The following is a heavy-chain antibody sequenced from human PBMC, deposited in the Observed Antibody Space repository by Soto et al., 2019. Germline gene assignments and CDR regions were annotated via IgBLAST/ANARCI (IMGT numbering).Heavy chain of an antibody. D-gene: IGHD3-10*01. J-gene: IGHJ4*02. CDR3: ARVGGSGSYYPLDY. CDR2: IYYSGST. Sequence: SETLSLTCTVSGGSISSYYWSWIRQPPGKGLEWIGYIYYSGSTNYNPSLKSRVTISVDTSKNQFSLKLSSVTAADTAVYYCARVGGSGSYYPLDYWGQGTLVTVSS. CDR1: GGSISSYY. V-gene: IGHV4-59*01.